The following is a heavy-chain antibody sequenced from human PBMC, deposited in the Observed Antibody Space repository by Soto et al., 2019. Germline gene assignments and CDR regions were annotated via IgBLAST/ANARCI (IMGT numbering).Heavy chain of an antibody. V-gene: IGHV3-7*03. Sequence: ESGGGLVQPGGSLRLSCAASGFTFSSYWMSWVRQAPGKGLEWVANIKQDGSEKYYVDSVKGRFTISRDNAKNSLYLQMNSLRAEDTAVYYCARDVGSSWSVLGMDVWGQGTTVTVSS. CDR3: ARDVGSSWSVLGMDV. CDR2: IKQDGSEK. D-gene: IGHD6-13*01. J-gene: IGHJ6*02. CDR1: GFTFSSYW.